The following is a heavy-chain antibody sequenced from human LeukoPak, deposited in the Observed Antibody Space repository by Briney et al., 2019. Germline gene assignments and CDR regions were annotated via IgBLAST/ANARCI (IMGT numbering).Heavy chain of an antibody. Sequence: ASVKVSCKASGYTFTNYGISWVRQAPGQGLEWMGWISAYNGNTNYAQKLQGRVTMTTDTSTSTAYMELRSLRSDDTAVYYCARDLRGGSSSWLPFWTLWGQGTLVTVSS. D-gene: IGHD6-13*01. CDR3: ARDLRGGSSSWLPFWTL. J-gene: IGHJ4*02. V-gene: IGHV1-18*01. CDR1: GYTFTNYG. CDR2: ISAYNGNT.